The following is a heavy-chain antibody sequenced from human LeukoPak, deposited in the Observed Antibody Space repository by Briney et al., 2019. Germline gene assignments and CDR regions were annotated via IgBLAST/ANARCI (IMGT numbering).Heavy chain of an antibody. CDR2: ISYDGSNK. CDR1: GFTFSSYG. V-gene: IGHV3-30*18. D-gene: IGHD2-2*02. J-gene: IGHJ4*02. Sequence: GRSLRLSCAASGFTFSSYGMHWVRQAPGKGLEWVAVISYDGSNKYYADSVKGRFTISRDNSKNTLYLQMNSLRAEDTAVYYCAKDDCSSTSCYMGYYFDYWGQGILVTVSS. CDR3: AKDDCSSTSCYMGYYFDY.